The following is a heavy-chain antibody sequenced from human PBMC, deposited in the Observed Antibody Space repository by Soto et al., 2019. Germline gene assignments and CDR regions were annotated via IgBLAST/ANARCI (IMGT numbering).Heavy chain of an antibody. CDR3: AKATIDTGGNFDY. Sequence: GSLRLSCAASGFTFSSYAMSWVRQAPGKGLEWVSAISGSGGSTYYADSVTGRFTISRDNSKNTLYLQMNSLRAEDTAVYYCAKATIDTGGNFDYWGQGTLVTVSS. CDR2: ISGSGGST. D-gene: IGHD2-15*01. J-gene: IGHJ4*02. CDR1: GFTFSSYA. V-gene: IGHV3-23*01.